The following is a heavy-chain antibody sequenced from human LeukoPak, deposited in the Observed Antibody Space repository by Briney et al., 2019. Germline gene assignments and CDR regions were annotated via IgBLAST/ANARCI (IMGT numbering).Heavy chain of an antibody. CDR3: ASLGGNYMDV. CDR2: ISSSSSTI. D-gene: IGHD3-16*01. J-gene: IGHJ6*03. CDR1: GFTFSSYS. Sequence: PGGSLRLSCAASGFTFSSYSMNWVRQAPGKGLEWVSYISSSSSTIYYADSVKGRFTISRDNAKNSLYLQMNSLGAEDTAVYYCASLGGNYMDVWGKGTTVTVSS. V-gene: IGHV3-48*01.